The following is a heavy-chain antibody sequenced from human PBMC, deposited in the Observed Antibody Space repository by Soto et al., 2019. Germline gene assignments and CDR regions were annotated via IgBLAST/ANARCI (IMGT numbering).Heavy chain of an antibody. Sequence: GGSLRLSCAASGFTFSSHWMFWVRQVPGKGLVWVSHINSDGSSRTYADSVKGRFTISRDNAKNTVYLQMNSLRAEDTAVYYCVRDDIGVGIDYWGLGTLVTVSS. J-gene: IGHJ4*02. D-gene: IGHD1-26*01. V-gene: IGHV3-74*03. CDR2: INSDGSSR. CDR1: GFTFSSHW. CDR3: VRDDIGVGIDY.